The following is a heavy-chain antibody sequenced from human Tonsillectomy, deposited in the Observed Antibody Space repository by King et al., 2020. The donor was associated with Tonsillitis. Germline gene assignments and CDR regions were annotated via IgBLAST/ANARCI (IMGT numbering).Heavy chain of an antibody. CDR2: ISSSSSYI. J-gene: IGHJ6*03. V-gene: IGHV3-21*01. CDR1: GFTFSSYS. D-gene: IGHD3-3*01. Sequence: VQLVESGGGLVKPGGSLRLSCAASGFTFSSYSMNWVRQAPGKGLEWVSSISSSSSYIYYADSVKGRFTISRDNAKNSLYLQMNSLRAEDTAVYYCARDDAGGYDFWSGYYTYYYYYYMDVWGKGTTVTVSS. CDR3: ARDDAGGYDFWSGYYTYYYYYYMDV.